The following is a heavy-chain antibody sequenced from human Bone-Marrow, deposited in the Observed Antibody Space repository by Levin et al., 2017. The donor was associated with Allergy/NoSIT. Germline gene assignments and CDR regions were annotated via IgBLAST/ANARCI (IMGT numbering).Heavy chain of an antibody. Sequence: QAGGSLRLSCAASGFTFSSYGMHWVRQAPGKGLEWVAVISYDGSNKYYADSVKGRFTISRDNSKNTLYLQMNSLRAEDTAVYYCAKSGNSSSSGQNYYYYYYMDVWGKGTTVTVSS. CDR3: AKSGNSSSSGQNYYYYYYMDV. CDR2: ISYDGSNK. D-gene: IGHD6-6*01. CDR1: GFTFSSYG. V-gene: IGHV3-30*18. J-gene: IGHJ6*03.